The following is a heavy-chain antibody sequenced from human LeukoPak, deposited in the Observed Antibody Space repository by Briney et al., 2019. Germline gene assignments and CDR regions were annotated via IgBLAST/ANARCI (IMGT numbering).Heavy chain of an antibody. J-gene: IGHJ4*02. D-gene: IGHD3-10*01. CDR3: ARDSGYYYGSGSLNDY. Sequence: ASVKVSCKASGYTFTSYGISWVRQAPGQGLEWMGWISAYNDNTNYAQKLQGRVTMTTDTSTSTAYMELRSLRSDDTAVYYCARDSGYYYGSGSLNDYWGQGTLATVSS. CDR1: GYTFTSYG. V-gene: IGHV1-18*01. CDR2: ISAYNDNT.